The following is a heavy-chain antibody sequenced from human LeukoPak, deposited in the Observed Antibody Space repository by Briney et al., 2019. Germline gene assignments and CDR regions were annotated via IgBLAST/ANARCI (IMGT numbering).Heavy chain of an antibody. Sequence: GGSLRLSCAASGVTFISYSMNWVRQAPGKGLEWGSYISSSSSTIYYADSVKGRFTISRDNAKNSLYLQMNSLRADDTAVYYCAREGQNDFGDYGYYFDYWGQGTLVTVSS. CDR2: ISSSSSTI. V-gene: IGHV3-48*01. D-gene: IGHD4-17*01. CDR3: AREGQNDFGDYGYYFDY. J-gene: IGHJ4*02. CDR1: GVTFISYS.